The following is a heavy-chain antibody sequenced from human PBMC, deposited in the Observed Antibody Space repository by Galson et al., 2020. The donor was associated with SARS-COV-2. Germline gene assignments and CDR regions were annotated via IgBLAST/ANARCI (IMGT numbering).Heavy chain of an antibody. V-gene: IGHV3-11*03. Sequence: KIGESLKISCTASGLIFSDYYMTWIRQAPGKGLEWISYISPSSDYTNYAESVRGRFTISRDNTKTSLFLHMDSLRAEDTAVYYCAGSHKNFWYNFDHWGQGALVTVSS. CDR1: GLIFSDYY. CDR2: ISPSSDYT. CDR3: AGSHKNFWYNFDH. J-gene: IGHJ4*02. D-gene: IGHD6-13*01.